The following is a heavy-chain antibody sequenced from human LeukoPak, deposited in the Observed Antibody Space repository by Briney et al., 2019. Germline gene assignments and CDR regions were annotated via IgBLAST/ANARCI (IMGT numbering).Heavy chain of an antibody. Sequence: GGSLRLSCAASGFSFDDYGMSWVRQAPGKGLEWVSSINWNGDDTAYADSVKGRFTIFRDNARNLLYLQMSSLRADDTAVYYCSRGDDLSGDSWGQGTLVTVSS. CDR1: GFSFDDYG. CDR3: SRGDDLSGDS. D-gene: IGHD3-16*01. CDR2: INWNGDDT. V-gene: IGHV3-20*04. J-gene: IGHJ5*01.